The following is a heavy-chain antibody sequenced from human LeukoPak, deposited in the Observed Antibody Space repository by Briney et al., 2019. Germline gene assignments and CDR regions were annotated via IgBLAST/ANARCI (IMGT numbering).Heavy chain of an antibody. Sequence: ASVKVSCKVSGYTLTELSMHWVRQAPGQGLEWMERIIPILGIANYAQKFQGRVTITADKSTSTAYMELSSLRSEDTAVYYCARLGYCSGGSCPNFDYWGQGTLVTVSS. V-gene: IGHV1-69*02. D-gene: IGHD2-15*01. CDR2: IIPILGIA. J-gene: IGHJ4*02. CDR3: ARLGYCSGGSCPNFDY. CDR1: GYTLTELS.